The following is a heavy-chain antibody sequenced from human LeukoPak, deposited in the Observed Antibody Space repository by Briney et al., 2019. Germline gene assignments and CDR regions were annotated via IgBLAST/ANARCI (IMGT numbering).Heavy chain of an antibody. J-gene: IGHJ3*02. Sequence: ASVKSSCEVSADTLSDLAMHWGRHAPGKGLVWRGGFDAEDGEAIYAQTLQGRVTMTEDTSSDTAYMVLSSLRSEDTAVYYCATRNFGDYGAFDIWGQGTMVTVSS. V-gene: IGHV1-24*01. CDR1: ADTLSDLA. D-gene: IGHD4-17*01. CDR3: ATRNFGDYGAFDI. CDR2: FDAEDGEA.